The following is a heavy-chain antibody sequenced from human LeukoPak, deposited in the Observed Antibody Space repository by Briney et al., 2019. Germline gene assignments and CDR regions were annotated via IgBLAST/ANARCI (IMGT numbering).Heavy chain of an antibody. D-gene: IGHD5-12*01. J-gene: IGHJ6*03. CDR3: IRTLIVATSPYMDV. CDR2: VNSDGTGT. V-gene: IGHV3-74*01. CDR1: GFTFSSYW. Sequence: GGSLRLSCAASGFTFSSYWLHWVRQAPGKGLVWVSRVNSDGTGTTYADSVEGRFTISRDNAKNTVYLQMNSLRAEDTAIYYCIRTLIVATSPYMDVWGKGTTVTVSS.